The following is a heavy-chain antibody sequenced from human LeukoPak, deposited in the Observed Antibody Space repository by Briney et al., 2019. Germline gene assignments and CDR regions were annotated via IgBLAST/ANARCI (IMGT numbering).Heavy chain of an antibody. CDR3: ARLGGQWLTPTQDFDY. V-gene: IGHV4-59*08. J-gene: IGHJ4*02. CDR1: GGSISRDY. D-gene: IGHD6-19*01. CDR2: LFDSGST. Sequence: PSETLSLTCTVSGGSISRDYWTWIRQSPGKGLEWIGHLFDSGSTTYNPSLKSRVTISVDTSKNQFSLKLSSVTAADTAVYYCARLGGQWLTPTQDFDYWGQGTLVTVSS.